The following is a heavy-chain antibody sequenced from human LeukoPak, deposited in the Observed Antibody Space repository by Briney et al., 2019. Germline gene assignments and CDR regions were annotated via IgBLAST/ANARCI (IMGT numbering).Heavy chain of an antibody. CDR1: GFTFSSYA. Sequence: PGGSLRLSCAASGFTFSSYAMSWVRQAPGKGLEWVSAISGSGGSTYYADSVKGRFTISRDNAKNSLYLQMNSLRAEDTAVYYCARKSRDGYKRLYYYYGMDVWGQGTTVTVSS. J-gene: IGHJ6*02. CDR3: ARKSRDGYKRLYYYYGMDV. CDR2: ISGSGGST. V-gene: IGHV3-23*01. D-gene: IGHD5-24*01.